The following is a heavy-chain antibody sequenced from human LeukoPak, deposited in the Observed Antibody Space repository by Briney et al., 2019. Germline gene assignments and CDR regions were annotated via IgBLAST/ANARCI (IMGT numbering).Heavy chain of an antibody. Sequence: PGGSLRHSCAASGFTFCSYAVLCVRHAPGKGLEWVLALSGSGCRTYYADSVKRRFTISGDNSNNTLYLQMSSLRAEDTAVYYCAKDYVWASYRHQYFDYGGQETLVSVSS. CDR1: GFTFCSYA. D-gene: IGHD3-16*02. V-gene: IGHV3-23*01. CDR3: AKDYVWASYRHQYFDY. CDR2: LSGSGCRT. J-gene: IGHJ4*02.